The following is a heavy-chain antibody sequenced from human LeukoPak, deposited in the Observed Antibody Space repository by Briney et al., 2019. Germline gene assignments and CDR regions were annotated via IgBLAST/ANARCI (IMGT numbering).Heavy chain of an antibody. CDR2: IYYTGTT. J-gene: IGHJ6*04. V-gene: IGHV4-39*07. Sequence: SETLSLTCTVSGGSISSSLYHWGWIRQSPGKNLEWLGSIYYTGTTHYNPSLKSRVTMSVDTSKNQFSLKLSSVTAADTAVYYCAREGPEWLVPVWGKGTTVTISS. D-gene: IGHD6-19*01. CDR3: AREGPEWLVPV. CDR1: GGSISSSLYH.